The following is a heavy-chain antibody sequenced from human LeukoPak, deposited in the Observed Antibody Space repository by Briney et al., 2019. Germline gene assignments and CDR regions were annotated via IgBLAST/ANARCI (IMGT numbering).Heavy chain of an antibody. CDR1: GYTFTSYG. J-gene: IGHJ4*02. CDR2: ISAYNGNT. D-gene: IGHD3-10*01. V-gene: IGHV1-18*01. CDR3: ARVRLTMVRGVIILEDY. Sequence: GASVKVSCKASGYTFTSYGISWVRQAPGQGLEWMGWISAYNGNTNYAQKLQGRVTMTTDTSTSTAYMELRSLRSDDTAVYYCARVRLTMVRGVIILEDYWGREPWSPSPQ.